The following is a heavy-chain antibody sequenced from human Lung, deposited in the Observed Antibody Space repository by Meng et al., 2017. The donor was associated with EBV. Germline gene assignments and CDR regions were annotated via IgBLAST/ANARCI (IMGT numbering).Heavy chain of an antibody. CDR1: WFSLSTRVVG. CDR3: ARAAARPSDWFDP. J-gene: IGHJ5*02. V-gene: IGHV2-5*02. Sequence: QATSKELGPTLVTPTQTLTLPCTFSWFSLSTRVVGVGWTRQPPGKALECLAIIYGDDEKRYSPSLESRLTVTKDTSKNQVVLTMTNMVPVDTATYYWARAAARPSDWFDPWGQGTLVTVSS. D-gene: IGHD6-6*01. CDR2: IYGDDEK.